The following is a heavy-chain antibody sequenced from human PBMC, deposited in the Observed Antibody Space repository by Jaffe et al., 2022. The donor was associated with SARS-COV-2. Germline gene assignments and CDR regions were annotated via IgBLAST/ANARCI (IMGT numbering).Heavy chain of an antibody. CDR3: ARVVPEKDFWSGYSFYFDF. D-gene: IGHD3-3*01. J-gene: IGHJ4*02. Sequence: QVQLQESGPGLVKPSETLSLTCTVSGVSINGYYWTWIRQPPGKGLEWIGHSHYSGTTKYNPSLKSQVTISLDTSTNQFSLNLTSVSAADTAMYYCARVVPEKDFWSGYSFYFDFWGQGTLVTVSS. CDR1: GVSINGYY. V-gene: IGHV4-59*01. CDR2: SHYSGTT.